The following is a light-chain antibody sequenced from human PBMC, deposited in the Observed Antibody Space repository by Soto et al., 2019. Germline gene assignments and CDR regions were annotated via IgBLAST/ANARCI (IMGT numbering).Light chain of an antibody. Sequence: QSVLTQPATVSGSPGQSISIPCTGTTSDVGGYNYVSWYQQRPGKAPKLMIYEVRNRPSGISNRFSGSKSGNTASLTISGLQAEDEADYYCSSYTSSSLYVFGAGTKLTVL. J-gene: IGLJ1*01. V-gene: IGLV2-14*01. CDR1: TSDVGGYNY. CDR3: SSYTSSSLYV. CDR2: EVR.